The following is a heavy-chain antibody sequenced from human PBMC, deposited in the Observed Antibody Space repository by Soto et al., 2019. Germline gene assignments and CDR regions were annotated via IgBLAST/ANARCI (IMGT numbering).Heavy chain of an antibody. CDR1: GFTFSSYG. CDR2: ISYDGSNK. V-gene: IGHV3-30*18. Sequence: PGGSLRLSCAASGFTFSSYGMHWVGQAPGKGLEWVAVISYDGSNKYYADSVKGRFTISRDNSKNTLYLQMNSLRAEDTAVYYCAKVRPTVTTYYYYMDVWGKGTTVTVSS. CDR3: AKVRPTVTTYYYYMDV. D-gene: IGHD4-4*01. J-gene: IGHJ6*03.